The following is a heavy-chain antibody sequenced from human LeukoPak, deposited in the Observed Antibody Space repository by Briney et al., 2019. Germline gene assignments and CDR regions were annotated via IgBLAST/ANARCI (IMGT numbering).Heavy chain of an antibody. CDR3: AISLTRTSDY. V-gene: IGHV3-74*01. J-gene: IGHJ4*02. D-gene: IGHD1-7*01. Sequence: GGSLRLSCAASGFTFTSYWMHWVRQGPGKGLVWVSRINSDGKSTTYADSVKGRSTISRDNTKNTLYLEMNSLRAEDTAVYYCAISLTRTSDYWGQGTLVTVSS. CDR1: GFTFTSYW. CDR2: INSDGKST.